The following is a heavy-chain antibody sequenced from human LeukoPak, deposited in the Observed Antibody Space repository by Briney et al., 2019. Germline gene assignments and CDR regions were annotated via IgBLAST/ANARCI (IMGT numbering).Heavy chain of an antibody. V-gene: IGHV4-59*01. J-gene: IGHJ4*02. Sequence: SETLSLTCTVSGGSISSYYWSWIRQPPGKGLEWIGYIYYSGSTNYNPSLNSRVTISVDTSKNQFSLKLSTVTAADTAVYYCARGLYYYGSGKPLNYFDYWGQGTLVTVFS. CDR3: ARGLYYYGSGKPLNYFDY. D-gene: IGHD3-10*01. CDR2: IYYSGST. CDR1: GGSISSYY.